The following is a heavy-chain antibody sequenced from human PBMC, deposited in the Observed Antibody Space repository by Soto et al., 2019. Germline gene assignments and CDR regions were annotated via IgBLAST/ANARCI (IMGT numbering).Heavy chain of an antibody. Sequence: EVQLVESGGGLVQPGRSLRLSCAASGFTFDGYAMHWVRQAPGKGLEWVSGISSNSRHIGYGDTVQGRFTISRGNAKNSLYLQMNSLTPEHTDLYYCAREGSGYERGFDYRGQGTLVTVSS. D-gene: IGHD5-12*01. CDR2: ISSNSRHI. J-gene: IGHJ4*02. CDR1: GFTFDGYA. CDR3: AREGSGYERGFDY. V-gene: IGHV3-9*01.